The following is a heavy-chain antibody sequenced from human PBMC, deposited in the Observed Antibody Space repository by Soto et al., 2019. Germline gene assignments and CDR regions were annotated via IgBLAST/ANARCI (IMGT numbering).Heavy chain of an antibody. Sequence: SVKVSCKASGGTFSSYTISWVRQAPGQGLEWMGRIIPIFGITNYAQKFQGRVTITADKSTSTAYMELSSLRSEDTAVYYCARGIAMTGSEIELSWFDPWGQGTLVTVSS. CDR2: IIPIFGIT. D-gene: IGHD6-19*01. J-gene: IGHJ5*02. CDR1: GGTFSSYT. V-gene: IGHV1-69*02. CDR3: ARGIAMTGSEIELSWFDP.